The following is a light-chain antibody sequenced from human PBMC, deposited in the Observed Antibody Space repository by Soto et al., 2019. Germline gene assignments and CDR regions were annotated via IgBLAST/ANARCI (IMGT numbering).Light chain of an antibody. J-gene: IGKJ1*01. CDR1: RSVLYSSNNKNY. CDR2: WAS. V-gene: IGKV4-1*01. Sequence: DIVMTQSPDSLAVSLGERATINCKSSRSVLYSSNNKNYLAWYQQKPGQPPKLLIYWASTRESGVPDRFSGSGSGTDFTLTISSPQAEDVSVYYCQQYYSTPPTFGQGTKVEIK. CDR3: QQYYSTPPT.